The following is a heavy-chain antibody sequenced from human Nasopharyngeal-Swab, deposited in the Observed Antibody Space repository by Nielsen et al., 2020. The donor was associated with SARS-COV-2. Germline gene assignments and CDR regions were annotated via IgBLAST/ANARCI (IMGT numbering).Heavy chain of an antibody. CDR3: AGAGYDSSGTRPPYYGMDV. V-gene: IGHV1-69*13. J-gene: IGHJ6*02. CDR1: GGTFSSYA. CDR2: ITPIFGTA. D-gene: IGHD3-22*01. Sequence: SVKVSCKASGGTFSSYAISWVRQAPGQGLEWMGGITPIFGTANYAQKFQGRVTITADESTSTAYMELSSLRSEDTAVYYCAGAGYDSSGTRPPYYGMDVWGQGTTVTVSS.